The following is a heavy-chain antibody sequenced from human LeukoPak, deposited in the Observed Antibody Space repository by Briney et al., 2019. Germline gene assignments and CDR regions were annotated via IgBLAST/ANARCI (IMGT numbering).Heavy chain of an antibody. V-gene: IGHV4-59*01. CDR2: IYYSGST. D-gene: IGHD2-15*01. CDR3: ARVGVAADGYYFDY. CDR1: GGSISSYY. Sequence: PSETLSLTCTVSGGSISSYYWSWIREPPGKGLEWMGYIYYSGSTNYIPSLKSRVTISVDTSKNQFSLKLSSLTVADTAVYYCARVGVAADGYYFDYWGQGTLVTVSS. J-gene: IGHJ4*02.